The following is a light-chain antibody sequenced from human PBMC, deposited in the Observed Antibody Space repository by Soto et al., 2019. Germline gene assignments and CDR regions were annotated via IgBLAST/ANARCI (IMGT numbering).Light chain of an antibody. CDR2: DND. CDR1: NSNVGAGFN. J-gene: IGLJ7*01. V-gene: IGLV1-40*01. CDR3: QSFWM. Sequence: QSVLTQPPSVSGAPGQRVTISCTGSNSNVGAGFNVHWYQYIPGTAPRLLIYDNDNRPSGVPARFSGSKSGTSASLAISGLQAEDETDYYCQSFWMFGGGTQQTVL.